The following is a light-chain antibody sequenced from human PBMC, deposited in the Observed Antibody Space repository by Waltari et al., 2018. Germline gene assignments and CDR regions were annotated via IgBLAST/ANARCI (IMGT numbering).Light chain of an antibody. CDR2: DVS. CDR1: SRGVCGYNY. CDR3: SSYTSSSTLV. Sequence: QSALTQPASVSGSPGQSITISCTGTSRGVCGYNYVSWYQQHPGKAPKLMIYDVSKRPSGVSNRFSGSKSGNTASLTISGLQAEDEADYYCSSYTSSSTLVFGGGTKLTVL. V-gene: IGLV2-14*01. J-gene: IGLJ2*01.